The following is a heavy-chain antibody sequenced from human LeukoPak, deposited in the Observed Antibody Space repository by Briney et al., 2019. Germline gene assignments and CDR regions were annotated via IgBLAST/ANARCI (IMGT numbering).Heavy chain of an antibody. CDR3: AGAITMSPGFAFDI. CDR1: GSTFDDYG. Sequence: PGGSLRLSCAASGSTFDDYGMSSVRHAPGKGLEWLPFINWNNGSTGYADSLKGRFTISRDNAKYSLYLQMNSLRAEDTALYYCAGAITMSPGFAFDIWGQGTMVTVSS. J-gene: IGHJ3*02. D-gene: IGHD3-10*02. CDR2: INWNNGST. V-gene: IGHV3-20*04.